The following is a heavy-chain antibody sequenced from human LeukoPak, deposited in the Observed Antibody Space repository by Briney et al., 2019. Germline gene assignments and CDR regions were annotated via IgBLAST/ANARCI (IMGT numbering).Heavy chain of an antibody. Sequence: GGSLRLSCAASGVSFSSYWMSWVRQAPGKGLEWVANIKQDGSEKYYADSVKGRFTISRDNSKNTLYLQMNSLRAEDTAVYYCARDPIAAVRFDYWGQGTLVTVSS. CDR3: ARDPIAAVRFDY. CDR2: IKQDGSEK. J-gene: IGHJ4*02. V-gene: IGHV3-7*01. CDR1: GVSFSSYW. D-gene: IGHD6-13*01.